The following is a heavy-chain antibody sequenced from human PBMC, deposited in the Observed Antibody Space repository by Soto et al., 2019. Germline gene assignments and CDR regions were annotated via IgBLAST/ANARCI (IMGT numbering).Heavy chain of an antibody. V-gene: IGHV4-30-2*01. CDR2: IYHSGST. J-gene: IGHJ5*02. CDR3: ARGIPEGAGPIAARPNWFDP. CDR1: GGSISSGGYS. Sequence: TLSVTCAVSGGSISSGGYSWSWIRQPPGKGLEWIGYIYHSGSTYYNPSLKSRVTISVDRSKNQFSLKLSSVTAADTAVYYCARGIPEGAGPIAARPNWFDPWGQGTLVTVSS. D-gene: IGHD6-6*01.